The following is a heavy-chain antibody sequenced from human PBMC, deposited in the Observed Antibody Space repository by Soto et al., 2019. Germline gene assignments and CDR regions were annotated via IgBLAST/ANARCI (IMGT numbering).Heavy chain of an antibody. CDR1: GFTFSSYG. CDR3: AKDRLVVVAAHPYYYYYGMDV. J-gene: IGHJ6*02. D-gene: IGHD2-15*01. CDR2: ISYDGSNK. Sequence: GGSLRLSCAASGFTFSSYGMHWVRQAPGKGLEWVAVISYDGSNKYYADSVKGRFTISRDNSKNTLYLQMNSLRAEDTAVYYCAKDRLVVVAAHPYYYYYGMDVWGQGTTVTVSS. V-gene: IGHV3-30*18.